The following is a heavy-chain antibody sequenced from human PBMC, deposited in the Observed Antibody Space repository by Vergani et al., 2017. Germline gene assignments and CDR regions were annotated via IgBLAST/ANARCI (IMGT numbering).Heavy chain of an antibody. J-gene: IGHJ4*02. CDR1: GGSISSGGYY. Sequence: QVQLQESGPGLVKPSQTLYLTCTVSGGSISSGGYYWSWIRQHPGKGLEWIGYIYYSGSTYYNPSLKSRVTISVDTSKNQFSLKLSSVTAADTVVYYCARAEMVVAATLDWGQGTLVTVSS. D-gene: IGHD2-15*01. CDR3: ARAEMVVAATLD. V-gene: IGHV4-31*03. CDR2: IYYSGST.